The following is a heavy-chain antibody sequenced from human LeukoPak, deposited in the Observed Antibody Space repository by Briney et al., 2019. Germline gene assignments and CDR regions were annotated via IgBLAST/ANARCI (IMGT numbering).Heavy chain of an antibody. CDR2: IYYSGST. CDR1: GGSINSYY. CDR3: ARHVQYTTEVTPLYYFDY. J-gene: IGHJ4*02. D-gene: IGHD1-1*01. V-gene: IGHV4-59*08. Sequence: MPSETLSLTCTVSGGSINSYYWSWVRQPPGKGMEWIGYIYYSGSTNYSPSLKSRVTISVDSTNTQFSLKLTPVIATNAAVYNCARHVQYTTEVTPLYYFDYWGQGTLVTVSS.